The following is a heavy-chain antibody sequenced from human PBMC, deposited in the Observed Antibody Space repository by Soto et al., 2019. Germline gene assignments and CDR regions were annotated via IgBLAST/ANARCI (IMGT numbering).Heavy chain of an antibody. J-gene: IGHJ4*02. Sequence: QVQLVESGGGLVKPGGSLRLSCAASGFTFSDYYMSWIRQAPGKGREWVSYISSSSSYTNYADSVKGRFTISRDNAKNSLYLQMNSLRAEDTAVYYCARDRAGYSGYDAPDLPAYWGQGTLVTVSS. CDR3: ARDRAGYSGYDAPDLPAY. CDR2: ISSSSSYT. D-gene: IGHD5-12*01. V-gene: IGHV3-11*06. CDR1: GFTFSDYY.